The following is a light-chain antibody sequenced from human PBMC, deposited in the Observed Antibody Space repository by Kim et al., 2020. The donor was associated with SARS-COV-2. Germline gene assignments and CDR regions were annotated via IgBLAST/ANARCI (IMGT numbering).Light chain of an antibody. Sequence: PGEASPLSCRACQSVSSYLSWYQQIPGQAPRLLIYDASNRATGIPARFSGSGSGTDFTLTISSLEPEDFAVYYCQQRSNWPPGLTFGGGTKVDIK. CDR2: DAS. V-gene: IGKV3-11*01. CDR1: QSVSSY. CDR3: QQRSNWPPGLT. J-gene: IGKJ4*01.